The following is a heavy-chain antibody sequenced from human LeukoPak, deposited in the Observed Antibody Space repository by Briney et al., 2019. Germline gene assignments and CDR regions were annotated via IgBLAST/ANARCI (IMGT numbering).Heavy chain of an antibody. Sequence: ASVTVSCMPSGYTFTNYYIHWVRQAPGQGLEWMAWINPNSCGSDFGQIFKGRVTMTRDTSINTAYMEVRGLRSDDTAIYNWASGNSVGATGTPAYYFDYWGQGTLVTVSS. CDR3: ASGNSVGATGTPAYYFDY. V-gene: IGHV1-2*02. J-gene: IGHJ4*02. D-gene: IGHD4-23*01. CDR2: INPNSCGS. CDR1: GYTFTNYY.